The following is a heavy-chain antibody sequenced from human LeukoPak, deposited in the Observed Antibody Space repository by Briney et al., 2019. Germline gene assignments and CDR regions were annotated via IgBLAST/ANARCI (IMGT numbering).Heavy chain of an antibody. V-gene: IGHV3-30*04. Sequence: QPGGSLRLSCAASGFTFSSYAMHWVRQAPGKGLEWVAVISYDGSNKYYADSVKGRFTISRDNSKNTLYLQMNSLRAEDTAVYYCARDRMGFDYWGQGTLVTVSS. D-gene: IGHD2-15*01. CDR3: ARDRMGFDY. CDR1: GFTFSSYA. CDR2: ISYDGSNK. J-gene: IGHJ4*02.